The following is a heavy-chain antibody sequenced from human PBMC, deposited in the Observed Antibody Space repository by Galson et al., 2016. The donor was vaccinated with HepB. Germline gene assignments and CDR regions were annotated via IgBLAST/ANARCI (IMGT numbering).Heavy chain of an antibody. D-gene: IGHD3-16*01. Sequence: SLRLSCAASGFSVNDNNMCWVRQAPGKGLEWVSVVHGHGDIYYADSVKGRFSTSRDIRMNTLSLHMKSLRAEDTAMYYCASFGGSYIGGWGQGTLVTVSS. J-gene: IGHJ4*02. CDR2: VHGHGDI. CDR1: GFSVNDNN. V-gene: IGHV3-53*01. CDR3: ASFGGSYIGG.